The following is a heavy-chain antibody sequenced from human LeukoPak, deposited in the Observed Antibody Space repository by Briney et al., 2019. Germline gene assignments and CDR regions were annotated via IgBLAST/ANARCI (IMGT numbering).Heavy chain of an antibody. CDR3: ASQVAPAAISDYYGMDV. J-gene: IGHJ6*02. Sequence: PGGSLRLSCAASGFTVSSNYMSWVRQAPGKGLEWVSVIYSGGSTYYADSVKGRFTISRDNSKNTLYFQMNSLRAEDTAVYYCASQVAPAAISDYYGMDVWGQGTTVTVSS. D-gene: IGHD2-2*02. CDR2: IYSGGST. V-gene: IGHV3-66*04. CDR1: GFTVSSNY.